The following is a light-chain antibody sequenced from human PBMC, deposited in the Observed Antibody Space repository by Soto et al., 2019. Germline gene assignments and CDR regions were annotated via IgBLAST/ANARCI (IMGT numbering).Light chain of an antibody. Sequence: ETVMTQSPATLSVSPGERATLSCRASQSVSSNLAWYQQKPGQAPRLLIYGASTRDTGMPARFSGSGSGTEFTLTISSLQSEDFAVYYSQQYNNWPRTFGQGTKVEIK. J-gene: IGKJ1*01. CDR3: QQYNNWPRT. CDR1: QSVSSN. CDR2: GAS. V-gene: IGKV3-15*01.